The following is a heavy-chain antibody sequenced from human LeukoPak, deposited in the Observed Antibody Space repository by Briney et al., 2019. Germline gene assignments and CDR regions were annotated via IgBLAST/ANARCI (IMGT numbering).Heavy chain of an antibody. CDR3: AKAPNVYSYGYYFDY. CDR1: GFTFSSYG. V-gene: IGHV3-30*02. D-gene: IGHD5-18*01. CDR2: IRYDGSNK. Sequence: GGSLRLSCAASGFTFSSYGMHWVRQAPGKWLEWVAFIRYDGSNKYYADSVKGRFTISRDNSKNTLYLQMNSLRAEDTAVYYCAKAPNVYSYGYYFDYWGQGTLVTVSS. J-gene: IGHJ4*02.